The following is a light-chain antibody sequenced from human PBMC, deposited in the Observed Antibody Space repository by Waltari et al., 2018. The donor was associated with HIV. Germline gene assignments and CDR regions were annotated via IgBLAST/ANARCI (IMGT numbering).Light chain of an antibody. J-gene: IGLJ2*01. Sequence: SSELTQDPVVSVASGQTVRITCQGDSLRNSYANWYQQKPGQAPILVLYGKNNRPSGIPDRFSGSSSGNTASLTITGAQAEDADDYYCNSRDSSNYHLIFGGGTQLTVL. CDR1: SLRNSY. CDR3: NSRDSSNYHLI. CDR2: GKN. V-gene: IGLV3-19*01.